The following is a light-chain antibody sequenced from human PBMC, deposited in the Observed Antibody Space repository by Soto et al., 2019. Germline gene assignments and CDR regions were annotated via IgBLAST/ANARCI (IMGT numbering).Light chain of an antibody. Sequence: MVLTHSPGTLSLSPGERATLSCTASQNVRTFLDWYQQKPGQAPRLPIYGASSRATGIPDRFSGSGSGTDFTLAISRLEPEDFAVYYCQQYGSSPWTFGQGTKVDIK. CDR2: GAS. J-gene: IGKJ1*01. CDR1: QNVRTF. V-gene: IGKV3-20*01. CDR3: QQYGSSPWT.